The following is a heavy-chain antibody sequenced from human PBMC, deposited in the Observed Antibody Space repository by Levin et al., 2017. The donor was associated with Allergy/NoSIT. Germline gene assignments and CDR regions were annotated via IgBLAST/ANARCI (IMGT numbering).Heavy chain of an antibody. CDR3: AGGNTMFGVVPVAGDY. CDR2: IYSGGTT. Sequence: GESLKISCAASGFTVSSNYMSWVRQAPGKGLQWVSIIYSGGTTYYADSVKGRFTISRDNSKNTLYLQMNSLRDEDTAVYYCAGGNTMFGVVPVAGDYWGQGTLVTVSS. D-gene: IGHD3-3*01. J-gene: IGHJ4*02. V-gene: IGHV3-66*01. CDR1: GFTVSSNY.